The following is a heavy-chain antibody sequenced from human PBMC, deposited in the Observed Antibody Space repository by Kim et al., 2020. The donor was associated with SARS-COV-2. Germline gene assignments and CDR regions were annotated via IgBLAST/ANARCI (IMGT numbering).Heavy chain of an antibody. CDR1: GFTFSSYS. CDR3: ARGSYGLYYYYGMDV. D-gene: IGHD5-18*01. V-gene: IGHV3-21*01. CDR2: ISSSSSYI. J-gene: IGHJ6*02. Sequence: GGSLRLSCAASGFTFSSYSMNWVRQAPGKGLEWVSSISSSSSYIYYADSVKGRLTISRDNAKNSLYLQMNSLRAEDMAVYYCARGSYGLYYYYGMDVWGQGTTVTVSS.